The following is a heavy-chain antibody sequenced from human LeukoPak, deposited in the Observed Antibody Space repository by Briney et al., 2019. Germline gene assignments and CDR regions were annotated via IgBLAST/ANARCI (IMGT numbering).Heavy chain of an antibody. CDR3: ARVDSSGWTYYYYYGMDV. V-gene: IGHV3-7*03. CDR1: GFTFSSYW. CDR2: IKQDGSGK. J-gene: IGHJ6*02. D-gene: IGHD6-19*01. Sequence: HPGGSLRLSCAASGFTFSSYWMSWVRQAPGKGLEWVANIKQDGSGKYYVDSVKGRFTISRDNAKNSLYLQMNSLRAEDTAVYYCARVDSSGWTYYYYYGMDVWGQGTTVTVSS.